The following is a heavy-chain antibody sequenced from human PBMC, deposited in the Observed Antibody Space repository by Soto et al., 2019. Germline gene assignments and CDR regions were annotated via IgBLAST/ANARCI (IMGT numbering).Heavy chain of an antibody. J-gene: IGHJ6*02. CDR3: ARGYYYGSERPTACGMDV. CDR2: ISTYTGNT. V-gene: IGHV1-18*01. D-gene: IGHD3-10*01. CDR1: GYTFTNYD. Sequence: QGHLVQSGAEVKKPGASVKVSCKASGYTFTNYDINWVRQAPGQGLEWMGWISTYTGNTTYAQKLQGRVNMTTDTSTSPAYRDLRSLRADDTAVYYCARGYYYGSERPTACGMDVWGQGTTVTVSS.